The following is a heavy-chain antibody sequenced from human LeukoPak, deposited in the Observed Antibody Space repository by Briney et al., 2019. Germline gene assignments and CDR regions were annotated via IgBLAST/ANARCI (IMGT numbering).Heavy chain of an antibody. D-gene: IGHD6-13*01. J-gene: IGHJ6*04. Sequence: GASVKVSCKASGGTFSSYAISWVRQAPGQGPEWLGWINTDTGGTNFGQKFQGRVTMTRDMSISTAYMELSRLRSDDTAVYYCARGIEAAGTLGVWGKGTTVTISS. CDR3: ARGIEAAGTLGV. CDR1: GGTFSSYA. CDR2: INTDTGGT. V-gene: IGHV1-2*02.